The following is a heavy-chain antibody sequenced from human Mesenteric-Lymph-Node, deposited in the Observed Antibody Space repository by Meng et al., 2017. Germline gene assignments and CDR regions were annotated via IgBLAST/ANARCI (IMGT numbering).Heavy chain of an antibody. CDR1: GYTFTAYY. D-gene: IGHD2-21*01. J-gene: IGHJ4*01. CDR2: INPNSGGT. CDR3: AKALGWGSSPDY. Sequence: QVQLVQSGADAKKPGASVKVSCKASGYTFTAYYIHWVRQAPGQGLEWMGRINPNSGGTNFAQKFQGRVIMTRDTSISTAYMELSSLGFDDTAVYYCAKALGWGSSPDYWGHGILVTVSS. V-gene: IGHV1-2*06.